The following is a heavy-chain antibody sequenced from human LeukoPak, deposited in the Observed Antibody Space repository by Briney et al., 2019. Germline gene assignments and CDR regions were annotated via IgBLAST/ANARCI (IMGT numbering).Heavy chain of an antibody. J-gene: IGHJ5*02. Sequence: ASVKVSCTASGYTFITYAIHWVRQAPGQRLEWMGWINAGNGNIKYSQNLQGRVTITRDTSASTAYMELSSLRSEDTAVYYCARSPRDTNWFDPWGQGTLVTVSS. CDR3: ARSPRDTNWFDP. D-gene: IGHD1-14*01. CDR1: GYTFITYA. CDR2: INAGNGNI. V-gene: IGHV1-3*01.